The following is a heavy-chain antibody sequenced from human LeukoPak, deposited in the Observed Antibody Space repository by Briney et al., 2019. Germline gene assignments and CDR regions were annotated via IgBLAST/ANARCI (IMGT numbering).Heavy chain of an antibody. J-gene: IGHJ3*02. CDR3: AKDGPLVGATNHDAFDI. D-gene: IGHD1-26*01. V-gene: IGHV3-21*04. Sequence: KTGGSLRLSCAASGFTFSSYSMNWVRQAPGKGLEWVSSISSSSSYIYYADSVRGRFTISRDNSKNTLYLQMNSLRAEDTAVYYCAKDGPLVGATNHDAFDIWGQGTMVTVSS. CDR1: GFTFSSYS. CDR2: ISSSSSYI.